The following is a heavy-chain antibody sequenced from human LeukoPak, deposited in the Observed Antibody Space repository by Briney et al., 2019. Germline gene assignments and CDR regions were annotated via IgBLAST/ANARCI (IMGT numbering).Heavy chain of an antibody. Sequence: AASVKVSCKASGYTFTSYGISWVRQAPGQGLEWMGWISAYNGNTNYAQKLQGRVTMTTDTSTSTAYMELRSLRSDDTAVYYCARIVPNYDLWSGKVALNWFDPWGQGTLVTVSS. CDR2: ISAYNGNT. CDR1: GYTFTSYG. V-gene: IGHV1-18*01. J-gene: IGHJ5*02. CDR3: ARIVPNYDLWSGKVALNWFDP. D-gene: IGHD3-3*01.